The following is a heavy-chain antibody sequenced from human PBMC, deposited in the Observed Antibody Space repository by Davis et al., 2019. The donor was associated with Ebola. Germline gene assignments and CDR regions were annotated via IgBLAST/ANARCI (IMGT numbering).Heavy chain of an antibody. CDR3: ARVATTDYYYDGMGV. V-gene: IGHV3-30-3*01. CDR1: GFTFSNHA. Sequence: GGSLRLSCVGSGFTFSNHAMHWVRQAPGKGLEWVALISYEGSKEDYADSVKGRFSISRDNSKNMLYLQMNSLRFEDTALYYCARVATTDYYYDGMGVWGQGTTVTVSS. J-gene: IGHJ6*02. D-gene: IGHD1/OR15-1a*01. CDR2: ISYEGSKE.